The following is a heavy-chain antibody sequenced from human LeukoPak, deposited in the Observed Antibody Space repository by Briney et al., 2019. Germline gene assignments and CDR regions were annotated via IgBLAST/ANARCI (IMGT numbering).Heavy chain of an antibody. Sequence: GGSLRLSCAASGFTFSSYAMSWVRQAPGKGLEWVSAISGSGGSTYYADSVKGRFTISRDNSKNTLYLQMNSLRAEDTAVYYCARDLSSSYYFDYWGQGTLVTVSS. J-gene: IGHJ4*02. D-gene: IGHD6-13*01. CDR3: ARDLSSSYYFDY. CDR1: GFTFSSYA. CDR2: ISGSGGST. V-gene: IGHV3-23*01.